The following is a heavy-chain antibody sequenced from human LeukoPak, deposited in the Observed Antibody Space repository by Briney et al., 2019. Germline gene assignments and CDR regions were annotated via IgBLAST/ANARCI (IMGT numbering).Heavy chain of an antibody. J-gene: IGHJ5*02. CDR2: IYHSGKT. Sequence: SETLSLTCGVSGYSISTGYYWAWSRQPPGKGLEWIGSIYHSGKTYYSPSLRSRVTISVDTSKNQFSLKLSSVTAADTAVYYCARESNSGSYFPNWFDPWGQGTLVTVSS. V-gene: IGHV4-38-2*02. CDR1: GYSISTGYY. CDR3: ARESNSGSYFPNWFDP. D-gene: IGHD3-10*01.